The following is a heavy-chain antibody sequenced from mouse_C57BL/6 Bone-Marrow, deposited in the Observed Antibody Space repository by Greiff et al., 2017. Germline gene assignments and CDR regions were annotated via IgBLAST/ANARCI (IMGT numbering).Heavy chain of an antibody. CDR3: ARPQLGQGYYFDY. V-gene: IGHV1-54*01. CDR1: GYAFTNYL. D-gene: IGHD4-1*02. J-gene: IGHJ2*01. CDR2: INPGSGGT. Sequence: QVQLQQSGAELVRPGASVKVSCKASGYAFTNYLIEWVKQRPGQGLEWIGVINPGSGGTNYNEKFKGKATLTADKSSSTAYMQLSSLTSEDSAVYFCARPQLGQGYYFDYWGQGTTLTVSS.